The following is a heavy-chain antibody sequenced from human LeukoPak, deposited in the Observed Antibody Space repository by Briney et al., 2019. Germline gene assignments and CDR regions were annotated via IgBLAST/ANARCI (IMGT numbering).Heavy chain of an antibody. CDR1: GGSISSYY. J-gene: IGHJ5*02. V-gene: IGHV4-59*01. CDR2: IYYSGST. CDR3: ARVLLQQGTFNWFDP. Sequence: SETLSLTCTVSGGSISSYYWSWIRQPPGKGLGWIGYIYYSGSTNYNPSLKSRVTISVDTSKNQFSLKLSSVTAADTAVYYCARVLLQQGTFNWFDPWGQGTLVTVSS. D-gene: IGHD6-13*01.